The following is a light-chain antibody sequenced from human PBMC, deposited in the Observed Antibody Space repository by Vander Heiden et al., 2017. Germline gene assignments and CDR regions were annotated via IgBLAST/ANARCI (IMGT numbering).Light chain of an antibody. V-gene: IGLV1-40*01. CDR1: TSNIGARFD. CDR3: QSYDDSLSGSL. Sequence: QSVLTQPPSVSWAPGQRVTISCTGSTSNIGARFDVHWYQQLPGTAPKLLIYGNNNRPSGVPDRFSGSKSGTSASLAITGLQAEDEADYYCQSYDDSLSGSLFGGGTKLTVL. J-gene: IGLJ2*01. CDR2: GNN.